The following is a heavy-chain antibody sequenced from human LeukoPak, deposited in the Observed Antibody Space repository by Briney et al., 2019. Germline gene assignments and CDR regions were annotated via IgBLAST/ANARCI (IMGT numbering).Heavy chain of an antibody. CDR1: GYTFTSYG. V-gene: IGHV1-18*01. Sequence: ASVKVSCKASGYTFTSYGISWVRQAPGQGLEWMGWISAYNGNTNYAQKLQGRVTMTTDTSTSTAYMELRSLRSDDTAVYYCARWEDYYGSGSYFVQLDYWGQGALVTVSS. CDR2: ISAYNGNT. CDR3: ARWEDYYGSGSYFVQLDY. J-gene: IGHJ4*02. D-gene: IGHD3-10*01.